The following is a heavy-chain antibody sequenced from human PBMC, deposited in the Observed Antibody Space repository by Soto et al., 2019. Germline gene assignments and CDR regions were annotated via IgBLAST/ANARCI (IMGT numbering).Heavy chain of an antibody. CDR3: ARDYGDYQFDY. CDR1: GGSISSSSYY. V-gene: IGHV4-39*02. J-gene: IGHJ4*02. D-gene: IGHD4-17*01. Sequence: SETLSLTCTVSGGSISSSSYYWGWIRQPPGKGLEWIGNIYYRGTTYYNPSLKSRVTISVDTSKNQFSLKLASVAAADTAVYYCARDYGDYQFDYWGQGTLVTVSS. CDR2: IYYRGTT.